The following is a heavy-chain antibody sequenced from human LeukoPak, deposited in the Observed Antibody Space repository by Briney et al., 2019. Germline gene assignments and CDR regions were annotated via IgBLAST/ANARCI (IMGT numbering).Heavy chain of an antibody. CDR1: GFTVSSNY. CDR3: ARVLTTVVTKYFDY. D-gene: IGHD4-23*01. V-gene: IGHV3-66*02. CDR2: IYSGGST. Sequence: GGSLRLSCAASGFTVSSNYMSWVRQAPGKGLECVSVIYSGGSTYYADSVKGRFTISRDNSKNTLYLQMNSLRAEDTAVYYCARVLTTVVTKYFDYWGQGTLVTVSS. J-gene: IGHJ4*02.